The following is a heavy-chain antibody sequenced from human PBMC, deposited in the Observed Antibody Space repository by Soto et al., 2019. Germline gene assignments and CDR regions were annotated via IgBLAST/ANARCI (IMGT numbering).Heavy chain of an antibody. J-gene: IGHJ4*02. CDR2: IYSSGTT. CDR3: ARGPDCGDKCYFAY. D-gene: IGHD2-21*01. Sequence: SETLSLTCSVFGDSISTHYWSWIRQPGGKGLEFLGRIYSSGTTNYNTSLESRVTMSVDPPKNQISLKLYAATPADTAMYYCARGPDCGDKCYFAYWGQGVLVTVSS. V-gene: IGHV4-4*07. CDR1: GDSISTHY.